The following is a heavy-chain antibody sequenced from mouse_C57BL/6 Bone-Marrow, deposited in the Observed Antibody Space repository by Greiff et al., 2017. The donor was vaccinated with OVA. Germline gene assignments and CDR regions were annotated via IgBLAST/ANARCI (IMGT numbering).Heavy chain of an antibody. J-gene: IGHJ3*01. CDR2: IDPSDSYT. CDR3: ARTGRYGNPGFAY. Sequence: QVQLQQSGAELVKPGASVKLSCKASGYTFTSYWMQWVKQRPGQGLEWIGEIDPSDSYTNYTQKFKGKATLTVDTSSSTAYMQLSSLTSEDSAVYYGARTGRYGNPGFAYWGQGTLVTVSA. CDR1: GYTFTSYW. D-gene: IGHD2-1*01. V-gene: IGHV1-50*01.